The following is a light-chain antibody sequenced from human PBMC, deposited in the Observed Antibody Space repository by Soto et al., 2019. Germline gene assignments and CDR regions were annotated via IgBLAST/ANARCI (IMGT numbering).Light chain of an antibody. CDR2: DVN. CDR1: SSDVGGYIF. V-gene: IGLV2-8*01. CDR3: SSYTSSSTPLWV. J-gene: IGLJ3*02. Sequence: QSALTQPPSASGSPGQSVTISCTGTSSDVGGYIFVSWYQQHPGKAPKLMIYDVNKRPSGVPDRFSGSKSDNTASLTVSGLQAEDEADYYCSSYTSSSTPLWVFGGGTKVTVL.